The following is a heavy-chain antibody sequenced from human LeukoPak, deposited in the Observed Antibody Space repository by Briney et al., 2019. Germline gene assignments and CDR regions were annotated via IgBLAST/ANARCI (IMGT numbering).Heavy chain of an antibody. CDR2: INHSGST. CDR1: GGSFSGYY. J-gene: IGHJ6*02. Sequence: PSETLSLTCAVYGGSFSGYYWSWIRQPPGKGLEWIGEINHSGSTNYNPSLKSRVTISVDTSKNQFSLKLSSVTAADTAVYYCARGLKANSYYGSGSYSPRGYYYGMDVWGQGTTVTVSS. V-gene: IGHV4-34*01. CDR3: ARGLKANSYYGSGSYSPRGYYYGMDV. D-gene: IGHD3-10*01.